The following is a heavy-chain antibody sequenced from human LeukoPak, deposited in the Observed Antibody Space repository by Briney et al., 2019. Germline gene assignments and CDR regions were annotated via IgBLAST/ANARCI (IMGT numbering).Heavy chain of an antibody. V-gene: IGHV4-4*07. J-gene: IGHJ4*02. CDR2: IYTSGST. D-gene: IGHD3-9*01. Sequence: SETLSLTCTVSGGSISSYYWSWIRQPAGKGLEWIGRIYTSGSTNYNPSLKSRVTISVDTSKNQFSLKLSSVTAADTAVYYCARRSPSILRYFDWLLSGYFDYWGQGTLVTVSS. CDR1: GGSISSYY. CDR3: ARRSPSILRYFDWLLSGYFDY.